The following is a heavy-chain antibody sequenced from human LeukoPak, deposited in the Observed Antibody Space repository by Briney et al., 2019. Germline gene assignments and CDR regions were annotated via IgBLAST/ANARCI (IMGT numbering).Heavy chain of an antibody. J-gene: IGHJ4*02. V-gene: IGHV3-48*04. CDR1: GFTFSSYS. CDR3: ARDGGYYDSSGFSFFDY. D-gene: IGHD3-22*01. Sequence: GGSLRLSCAASGFTFSSYSMNWVRQAPGKGLEWVSYISSSSSSTIYYADSVKGRFTISRDNAKNSLYLQMNSLRAEDTAVYYCARDGGYYDSSGFSFFDYWGQGTLVTVSS. CDR2: ISSSSSSTI.